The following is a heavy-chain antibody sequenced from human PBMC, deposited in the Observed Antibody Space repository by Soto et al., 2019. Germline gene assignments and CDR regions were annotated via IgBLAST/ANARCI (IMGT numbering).Heavy chain of an antibody. CDR2: IYYSGST. D-gene: IGHD3-3*01. CDR3: ARVGRITIFGVDPYGMDV. CDR1: GGSISSYY. V-gene: IGHV4-59*08. J-gene: IGHJ6*02. Sequence: SETLSLTCTVSGGSISSYYRSWIRQPPGKGLEWIGYIYYSGSTNYNPSLKSRVTISVDTSKNQFSLKLSSVTAADTAVYYCARVGRITIFGVDPYGMDVWGQGTTVTVSS.